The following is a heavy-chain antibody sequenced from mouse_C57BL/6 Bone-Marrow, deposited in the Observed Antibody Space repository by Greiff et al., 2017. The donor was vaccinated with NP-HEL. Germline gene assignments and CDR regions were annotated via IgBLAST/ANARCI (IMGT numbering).Heavy chain of an antibody. CDR3: TGSLLQQDWYFDV. CDR1: GFTFSNYW. CDR2: IRLKSDNYAT. D-gene: IGHD3-1*01. J-gene: IGHJ1*03. V-gene: IGHV6-3*01. Sequence: EVQLVESGGGLVQPGGSMKLSCVASGFTFSNYWMNWVRQSPEKGLEWVAQIRLKSDNYATHYAESVKGRFTISRDDSKSSVYLQMNNLRAEDTGIYYCTGSLLQQDWYFDVWGTGTTVTVSS.